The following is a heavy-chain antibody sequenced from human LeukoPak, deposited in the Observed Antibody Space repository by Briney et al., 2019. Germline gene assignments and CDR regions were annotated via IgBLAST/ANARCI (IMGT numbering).Heavy chain of an antibody. CDR1: GFTFSSYA. V-gene: IGHV3-49*04. CDR3: TKGSALSPYYYDSSGSDYFDY. J-gene: IGHJ4*02. Sequence: GGSLRLSCAASGFTFSSYAMSWVRQAPGKGLEWVGFIRSKAYGGTTEYAASVKGRFTISRDDSKSIAYLQMNSLKTEDTAVYYCTKGSALSPYYYDSSGSDYFDYWGQGTLVTVSS. CDR2: IRSKAYGGTT. D-gene: IGHD3-22*01.